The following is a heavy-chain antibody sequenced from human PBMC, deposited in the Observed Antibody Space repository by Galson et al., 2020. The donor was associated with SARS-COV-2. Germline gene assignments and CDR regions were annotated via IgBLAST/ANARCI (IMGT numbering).Heavy chain of an antibody. CDR1: GGTISSDDNN. Sequence: SETLSLPCTVSGGTISSDDNNWSWHRPHPGKGLEWNMYIYYSGHTYYNPSHKSRVTISVDTSKNQFLLKLSSVTAADTAVYYCARDLYTEVRGGQNDRYYYYDGMDVWGQGTTVTVSS. CDR2: IYYSGHT. J-gene: IGHJ6*02. CDR3: ARDLYTEVRGGQNDRYYYYDGMDV. D-gene: IGHD3-10*01. V-gene: IGHV4-31*03.